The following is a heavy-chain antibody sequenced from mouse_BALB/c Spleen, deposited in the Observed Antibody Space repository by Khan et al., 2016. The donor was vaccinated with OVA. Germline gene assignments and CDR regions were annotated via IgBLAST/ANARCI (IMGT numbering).Heavy chain of an antibody. CDR3: ARTARIKY. D-gene: IGHD3-3*01. CDR1: GYSITSGYG. CDR2: ISYSGST. V-gene: IGHV3-2*02. Sequence: EVQLQESGPGLVKPSPSLSLTCTVTGYSITSGYGWNWIRQFQGNKLEWMGYISYSGSTTYNPSLKSRISITRDTSKKQFFLQLNSVTTEATATXYCARTARIKYWGQGTTLTVSS. J-gene: IGHJ2*01.